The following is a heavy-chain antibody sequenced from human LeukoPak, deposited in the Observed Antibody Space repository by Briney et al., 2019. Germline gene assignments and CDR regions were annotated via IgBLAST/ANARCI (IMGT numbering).Heavy chain of an antibody. CDR2: ISRRSGYI. Sequence: GESLTLSCAASGFTFDSYTMTWVRQAPGKGLEWISSISRRSGYIYYADSMKGRFTISRDNAKSSLYLQMNSLGPEDPATYYCARVGERRPGTSEIFFPVHFDSWGQGTLVIVSS. CDR3: ARVGERRPGTSEIFFPVHFDS. CDR1: GFTFDSYT. V-gene: IGHV3-21*01. D-gene: IGHD3-3*01. J-gene: IGHJ4*02.